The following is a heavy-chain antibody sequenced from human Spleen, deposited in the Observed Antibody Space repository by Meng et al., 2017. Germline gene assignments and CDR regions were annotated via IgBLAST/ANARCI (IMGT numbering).Heavy chain of an antibody. CDR2: IIPIFGTA. J-gene: IGHJ6*02. D-gene: IGHD6-19*01. Sequence: SVKVSCKASGGTFSSYAISWVRQAPGQGLEWMGGIIPIFGTANYAQKFQGRVTITTDESTSTAYMELSSLRSEDTAVYYCAIDQRIAVAAHYYYYGMDVWGQGTTVTVSS. V-gene: IGHV1-69*05. CDR1: GGTFSSYA. CDR3: AIDQRIAVAAHYYYYGMDV.